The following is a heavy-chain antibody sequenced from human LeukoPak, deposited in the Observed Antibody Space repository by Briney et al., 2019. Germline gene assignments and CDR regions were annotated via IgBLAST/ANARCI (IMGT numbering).Heavy chain of an antibody. V-gene: IGHV4-59*08. D-gene: IGHD2-2*03. CDR2: IYYSGST. CDR1: DGSISGHY. Sequence: SETLSLTCTVSDGSISGHYWSWIRQPPGEGLEWIGYIYYSGSTNYNPSLKSRVTMSVDTSKNQFSLKLSSVTAADTAVYYCARLGIVVPYLDYWGQGTLVTVSS. CDR3: ARLGIVVPYLDY. J-gene: IGHJ4*02.